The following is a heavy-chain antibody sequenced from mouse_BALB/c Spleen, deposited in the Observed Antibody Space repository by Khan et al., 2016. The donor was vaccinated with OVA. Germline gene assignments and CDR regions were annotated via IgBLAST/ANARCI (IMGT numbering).Heavy chain of an antibody. V-gene: IGHV1S137*01. CDR3: VRGSGNSRFAY. Sequence: LEESGAELVRPGVSVKISCKGSGYTFTDFAIHWVKQSHAKSLEWIGVISTYYGDADYNQKFKGKATMTVDKSSSTAFVELARLTPEDSANYYCVRGSGNSRFAYWGQGTLVTVSA. CDR2: ISTYYGDA. D-gene: IGHD1-3*01. CDR1: GYTFTDFA. J-gene: IGHJ3*01.